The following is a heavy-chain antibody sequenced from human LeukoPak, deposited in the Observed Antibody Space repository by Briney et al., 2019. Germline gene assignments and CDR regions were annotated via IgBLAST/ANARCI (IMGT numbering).Heavy chain of an antibody. V-gene: IGHV1-8*01. J-gene: IGHJ4*02. CDR1: GYTFTSYD. CDR2: MNPNSGNT. D-gene: IGHD3-22*01. CDR3: ARSGAYGFRSGYYYVMY. Sequence: GASVKVSCKASGYTFTSYDINWVRQATGQGLEWMGWMNPNSGNTGYAQKFQGRVTMTRNTSISTAYMELSSLRSEDTAVYYCARSGAYGFRSGYYYVMYWGQGTLVTVSS.